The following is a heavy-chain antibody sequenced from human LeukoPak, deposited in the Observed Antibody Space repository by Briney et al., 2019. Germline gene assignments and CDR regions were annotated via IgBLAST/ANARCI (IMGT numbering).Heavy chain of an antibody. CDR2: IRSKANSYAT. CDR1: GFTFSGSA. CDR3: NRDSSSWYYGMDV. Sequence: PGGSLKLSCAASGFTFSGSAMHWVRQASGKGLEWVGRIRSKANSYATAYAASVKGRFTISRDDSKNTAHLQMNSLKTEDTAVYYCNRDSSSWYYGMDVWGQETTVTVP. V-gene: IGHV3-73*01. D-gene: IGHD6-13*01. J-gene: IGHJ6*02.